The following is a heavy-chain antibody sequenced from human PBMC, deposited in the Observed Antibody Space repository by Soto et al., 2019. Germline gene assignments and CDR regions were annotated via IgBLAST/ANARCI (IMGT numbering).Heavy chain of an antibody. CDR3: ARDYGDYSFFFDY. Sequence: PSETLSLTCTVSGGSISSYYWSWIRQPPGKGLEWIGYIYYSGSTNYNPSLESRATISVDNSKNQFFLTLRSVTAADTAVYYCARDYGDYSFFFDYWGQGALVTVSS. J-gene: IGHJ4*02. D-gene: IGHD4-17*01. V-gene: IGHV4-59*01. CDR1: GGSISSYY. CDR2: IYYSGST.